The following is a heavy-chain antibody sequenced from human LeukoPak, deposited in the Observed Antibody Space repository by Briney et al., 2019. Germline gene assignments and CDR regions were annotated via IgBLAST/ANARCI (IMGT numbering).Heavy chain of an antibody. Sequence: ASVKVSCKASGYTFTSYDINWVRQATGQGLEWMGWMNPNSGTTGYAQKFQGRVTMTRNTSISTAYMELSSLRSEDTAVYYCARYDLGYCSSTSCSSDGMDVWGQGTTVTVSS. D-gene: IGHD2-2*01. J-gene: IGHJ6*02. CDR3: ARYDLGYCSSTSCSSDGMDV. CDR1: GYTFTSYD. V-gene: IGHV1-8*01. CDR2: MNPNSGTT.